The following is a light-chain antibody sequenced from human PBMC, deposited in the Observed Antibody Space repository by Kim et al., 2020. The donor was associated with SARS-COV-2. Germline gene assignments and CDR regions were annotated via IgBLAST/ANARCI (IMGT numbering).Light chain of an antibody. Sequence: VALGQTARLTCGGDHIASKIVHWYQQKTGQAPVLVMYRDINRPSGIPERFSGSNSGNTATLTISRVQAGDEADYYCQVYDNSAVLFGGGTQLTVL. CDR1: HIASKI. CDR2: RDI. CDR3: QVYDNSAVL. J-gene: IGLJ3*02. V-gene: IGLV3-9*01.